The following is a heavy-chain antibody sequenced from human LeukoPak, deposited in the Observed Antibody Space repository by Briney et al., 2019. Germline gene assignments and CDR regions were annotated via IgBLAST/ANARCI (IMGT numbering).Heavy chain of an antibody. CDR1: GFTFSSYA. V-gene: IGHV3-23*01. D-gene: IGHD3-9*01. CDR3: AKEEFKDILTGSSNWFDP. J-gene: IGHJ5*02. Sequence: GGSLRLSCAASGFTFSSYAMSWVRQAPGKGLEWVSAISGSGGSTYYADSVKGRFTISRDNSKNTLYLQMNSLRAEDTAVYYCAKEEFKDILTGSSNWFDPWGQGTLVTVSS. CDR2: ISGSGGST.